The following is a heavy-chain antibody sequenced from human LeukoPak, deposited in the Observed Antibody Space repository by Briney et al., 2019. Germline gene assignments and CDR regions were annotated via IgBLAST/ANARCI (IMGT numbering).Heavy chain of an antibody. CDR3: ARVGIAYYYDSSGYYTDF. Sequence: GGSLRLSCAASGFTFSIYWMSWVRQAPGKGLEWVANIKQDGSGKYYVDSVKGRFTISRDNAKNSLYLQMNSLRAEDTAVYYCARVGIAYYYDSSGYYTDFWGQGTLVTVSS. CDR1: GFTFSIYW. D-gene: IGHD3-22*01. J-gene: IGHJ4*02. V-gene: IGHV3-7*01. CDR2: IKQDGSGK.